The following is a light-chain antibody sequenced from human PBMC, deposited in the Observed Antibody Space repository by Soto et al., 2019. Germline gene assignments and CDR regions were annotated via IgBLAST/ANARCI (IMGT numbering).Light chain of an antibody. V-gene: IGKV3-15*01. CDR2: DAS. J-gene: IGKJ5*01. Sequence: EIVMTQSPAALSVSPGERATLSCRASQSVSRNLAWYQQRPGQAPRLLIYDASTRATGIPARFSGSGSGTEFTLTISSLQSEDFAVYYCQQYDNWPPITFGQGTRLEIK. CDR1: QSVSRN. CDR3: QQYDNWPPIT.